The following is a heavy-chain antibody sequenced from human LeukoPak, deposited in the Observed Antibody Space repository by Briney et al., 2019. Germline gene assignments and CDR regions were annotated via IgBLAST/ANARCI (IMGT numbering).Heavy chain of an antibody. Sequence: SETLSLTCSVSGDTISSHYWSWIRQSPGEGLEWIGEINHSGSTNYNPSLKSRVTISVDTSKNQFSLKLSSVTAADTAVYYCAREYPRGRLDYWGQGTLVTVSS. CDR3: AREYPRGRLDY. J-gene: IGHJ4*02. V-gene: IGHV4-34*01. CDR1: GDTISSHY. D-gene: IGHD1-26*01. CDR2: INHSGST.